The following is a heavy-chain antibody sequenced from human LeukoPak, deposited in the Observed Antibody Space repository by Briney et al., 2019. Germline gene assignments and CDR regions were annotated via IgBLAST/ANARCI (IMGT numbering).Heavy chain of an antibody. CDR1: GGSISSYY. CDR2: IYYSGST. Sequence: SETLSLTCTVSGGSISSYYWSWLRQPPGKGLVWIGYIYYSGSTNYNPSLKSRVTISVDTSKNQFSLKLSSVTAADTAVYYCARRNSIAVAGTYFGYWGQGTLVTVSS. CDR3: ARRNSIAVAGTYFGY. D-gene: IGHD6-19*01. J-gene: IGHJ4*02. V-gene: IGHV4-59*01.